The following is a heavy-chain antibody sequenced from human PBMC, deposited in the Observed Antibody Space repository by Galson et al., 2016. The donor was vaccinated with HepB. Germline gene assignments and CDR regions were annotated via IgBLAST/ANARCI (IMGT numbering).Heavy chain of an antibody. J-gene: IGHJ5*02. Sequence: SLRLSCAASGFIFRDYAMTWVRQAPGKGLEWVSTISGNGGRTHYSESVKGRFTISRDTSKNTVYLQMSSLRVEDTAVYHCAKAGSSSWPRNFDPWGQGTLVTVSS. V-gene: IGHV3-23*01. CDR3: AKAGSSSWPRNFDP. D-gene: IGHD6-13*01. CDR2: ISGNGGRT. CDR1: GFIFRDYA.